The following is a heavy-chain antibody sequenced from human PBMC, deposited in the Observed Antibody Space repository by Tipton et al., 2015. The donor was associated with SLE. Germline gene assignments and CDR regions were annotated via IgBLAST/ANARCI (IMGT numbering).Heavy chain of an antibody. J-gene: IGHJ4*02. D-gene: IGHD6-19*01. CDR2: IYYNRNT. V-gene: IGHV4-59*08. CDR3: ARHKYGWYYYFDY. Sequence: TLSLTCAVSGASISSYYWSWIRQPPGKGLEWIGYIYYNRNTLYSPSLKSRVAMSVDTSKSQFSLRLSSVTAADTAVYYCARHKYGWYYYFDYWGQGTLVTVSS. CDR1: GASISSYY.